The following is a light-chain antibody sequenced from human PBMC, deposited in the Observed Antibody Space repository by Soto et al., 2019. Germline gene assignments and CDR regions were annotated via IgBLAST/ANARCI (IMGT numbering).Light chain of an antibody. Sequence: QSALTQPASVSGSPGQSITISCTGTSSDVGGYNYISWYQQQPGKAPKFIIYDVRNRPSGVSNRFSGSRSGNTASLTISGLQAADEADYYCSSYTSSNTVIFGGGTKVTVL. J-gene: IGLJ2*01. CDR1: SSDVGGYNY. V-gene: IGLV2-14*03. CDR3: SSYTSSNTVI. CDR2: DVR.